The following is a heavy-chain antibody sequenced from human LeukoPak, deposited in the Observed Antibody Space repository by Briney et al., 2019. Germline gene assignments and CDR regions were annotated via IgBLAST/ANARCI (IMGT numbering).Heavy chain of an antibody. V-gene: IGHV4-61*02. D-gene: IGHD3-3*01. Sequence: PSQTLSLTCTVSGDSISSGSYYWSWIRQPAGKGLEWIGRIYTSESTNYNPSLKSRVTISVDTSKNQFSLKLSSVTAADTAVYYCARAVTIFGVVIKDSWFDPWGQGTLVTVSS. CDR2: IYTSEST. CDR3: ARAVTIFGVVIKDSWFDP. J-gene: IGHJ5*02. CDR1: GDSISSGSYY.